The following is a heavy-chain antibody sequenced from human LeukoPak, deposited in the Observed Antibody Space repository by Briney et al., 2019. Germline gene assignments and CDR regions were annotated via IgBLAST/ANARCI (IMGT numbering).Heavy chain of an antibody. D-gene: IGHD5-18*01. Sequence: SETLSLTCTVSGGSLSSYYWSWIRQPPGKGLDWIGYIYYSGSTNYNPSLRSRVTISVDTSKNQFSLKLSSVTAADTALYYCARSSDTAMAALDYWGQGTLVTVSS. CDR1: GGSLSSYY. V-gene: IGHV4-59*01. CDR2: IYYSGST. J-gene: IGHJ4*02. CDR3: ARSSDTAMAALDY.